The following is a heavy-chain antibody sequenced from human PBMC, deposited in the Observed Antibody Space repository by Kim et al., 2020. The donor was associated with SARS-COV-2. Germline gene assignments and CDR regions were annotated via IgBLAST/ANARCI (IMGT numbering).Heavy chain of an antibody. D-gene: IGHD3-22*01. CDR2: ISYDGSEK. J-gene: IGHJ4*01. V-gene: IGHV3-33*05. CDR3: ARWAGTRDSGYFLDY. CDR1: RSPFSRHG. Sequence: GGSLRLSCAVSRSPFSRHGMHWVRQAPGKGLEWVAVISYDGSEKDYPDSVKGRFTVSKDNSNNVLYLQMDSLRAEDTAVYYCARWAGTRDSGYFLDYWG.